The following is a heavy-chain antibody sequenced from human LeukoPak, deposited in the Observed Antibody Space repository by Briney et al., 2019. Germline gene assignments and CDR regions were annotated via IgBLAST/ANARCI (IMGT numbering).Heavy chain of an antibody. D-gene: IGHD3-22*01. CDR2: ISYDGSNK. CDR3: AKDQKYYDSSGLPGY. Sequence: GGSLRLSCAASGFTFSSYSMNWVRQAPGKGLEWVAVISYDGSNKYYADSVKGRFTISRDNSKNTLYLQMNSLRAEDTAVYYCAKDQKYYDSSGLPGYWGQGTLVTVSS. J-gene: IGHJ4*02. CDR1: GFTFSSYS. V-gene: IGHV3-30*18.